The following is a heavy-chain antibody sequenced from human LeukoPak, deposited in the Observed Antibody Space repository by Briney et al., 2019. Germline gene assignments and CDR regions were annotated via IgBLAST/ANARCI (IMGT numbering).Heavy chain of an antibody. D-gene: IGHD5-18*01. V-gene: IGHV3-33*01. Sequence: GGSLRLSCAASGFTFSSSGMHWVRQAPGKGLEWVAVIWYDGSNKYYADSVKGRFIISRDNSKNTLYLQMNSLRAEDTAVYYCAGDLGDSYGSPFDYWGQGTLVTVSS. J-gene: IGHJ4*02. CDR3: AGDLGDSYGSPFDY. CDR2: IWYDGSNK. CDR1: GFTFSSSG.